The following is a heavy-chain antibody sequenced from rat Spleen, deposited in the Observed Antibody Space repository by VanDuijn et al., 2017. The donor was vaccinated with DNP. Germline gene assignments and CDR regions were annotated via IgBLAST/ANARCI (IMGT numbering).Heavy chain of an antibody. CDR3: ARWIFRSNYFDY. CDR1: GYSITNNY. J-gene: IGHJ2*01. D-gene: IGHD4-3*01. V-gene: IGHV3-1*01. Sequence: EVRLQESGPGLVKPSQSLSLTCSVTGYSITNNYWAWIRKFPGNKMEWMGYVSYIGFTSYNPSVRGRISITRDTSKNQFFLHLNSVTTEDAATYYCARWIFRSNYFDYWGQGVMVTVSS. CDR2: VSYIGFT.